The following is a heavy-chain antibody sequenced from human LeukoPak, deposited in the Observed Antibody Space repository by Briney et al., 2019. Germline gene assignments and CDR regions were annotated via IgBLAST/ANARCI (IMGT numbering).Heavy chain of an antibody. D-gene: IGHD3-10*01. CDR3: AKDPMVRGLSYDY. CDR2: ISYDGSNK. J-gene: IGHJ4*02. V-gene: IGHV3-30*18. CDR1: GFTFSSYG. Sequence: GGSLRLSCAASGFTFSSYGMHCVRQAPGKGLEWVAVISYDGSNKYYADSVKGRFTISRDNSKNTLYLQMNSLRADDTAVYYCAKDPMVRGLSYDYWGQGTLVTVSS.